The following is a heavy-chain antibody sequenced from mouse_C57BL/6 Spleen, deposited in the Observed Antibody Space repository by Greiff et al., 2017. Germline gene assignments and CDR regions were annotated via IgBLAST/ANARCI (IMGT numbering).Heavy chain of an antibody. D-gene: IGHD1-1*01. CDR1: GYSITSGYY. CDR2: ISYDGSN. CDR3: ARSPITTVVAPYFGV. V-gene: IGHV3-6*01. J-gene: IGHJ1*03. Sequence: EVKLLESGPGLVKPSQSLSLTCSVTGYSITSGYYWNWIRQFPGNKLEWMGYISYDGSNNYNPSLKNRISITRDTSKNQFFLKLNSVTTEDTATYYCARSPITTVVAPYFGVWGTGTTVTVSS.